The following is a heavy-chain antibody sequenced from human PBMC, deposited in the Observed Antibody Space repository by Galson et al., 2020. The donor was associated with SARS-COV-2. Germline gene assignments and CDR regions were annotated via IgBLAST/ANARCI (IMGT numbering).Heavy chain of an antibody. CDR2: IIWNGGST. J-gene: IGHJ6*02. CDR3: TRGAFPFGMDV. V-gene: IGHV3-20*04. CDR1: GFTFGDSG. Sequence: GESLKISCAASGFTFGDSGMNWVRQIPGKGLEWVSGIIWNGGSTGYADSVKGRFTISRDNANNSLYLQMNSLRADDTALYYCTRGAFPFGMDVWGQGTMVTVSS.